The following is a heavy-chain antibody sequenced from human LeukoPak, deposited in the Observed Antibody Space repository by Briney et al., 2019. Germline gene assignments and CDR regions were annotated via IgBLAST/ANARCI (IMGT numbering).Heavy chain of an antibody. J-gene: IGHJ3*02. Sequence: GGSLRLSGAASGFTFSSYSMNWVRQAPGKGLEWVSSISSSSSYIYYADSVKGRFAISRDNAKNSLYLQMNSLRAEDTAVYYCARGDDILTGYEDAFDIWGQGTMVTVSS. V-gene: IGHV3-21*01. D-gene: IGHD3-9*01. CDR1: GFTFSSYS. CDR2: ISSSSSYI. CDR3: ARGDDILTGYEDAFDI.